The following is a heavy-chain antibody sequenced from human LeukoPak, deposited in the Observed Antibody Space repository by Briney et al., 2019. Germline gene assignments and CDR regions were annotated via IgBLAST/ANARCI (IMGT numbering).Heavy chain of an antibody. D-gene: IGHD3-10*01. CDR2: ISSNGGST. J-gene: IGHJ5*02. CDR3: VKGITMVRGVMNWFDP. Sequence: GGSLRLSCSASGFTFSSYAMHWVRQAPGKGLGYVSAISSNGGSTYYADSVKGRFTISRDNSKNTLYLQMSSLRAEDTAVYYCVKGITMVRGVMNWFDPWGQGTLVTVSS. V-gene: IGHV3-64D*06. CDR1: GFTFSSYA.